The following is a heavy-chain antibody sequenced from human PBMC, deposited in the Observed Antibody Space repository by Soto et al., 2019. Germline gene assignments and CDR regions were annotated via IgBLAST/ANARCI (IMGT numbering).Heavy chain of an antibody. CDR3: ARDTGYTFGSLNY. CDR2: MNAGVGNT. V-gene: IGHV1-3*01. J-gene: IGHJ4*02. Sequence: HVELVQSGADVKKPGASVTISCKASGYTFTDYALHWVRQAPGQRLEWMGWMNAGVGNTLYSQKFQGRITITRDTSASTAYMELNSLKPEDAAIYYCARDTGYTFGSLNYWGPGTLVTVSS. D-gene: IGHD5-18*01. CDR1: GYTFTDYA.